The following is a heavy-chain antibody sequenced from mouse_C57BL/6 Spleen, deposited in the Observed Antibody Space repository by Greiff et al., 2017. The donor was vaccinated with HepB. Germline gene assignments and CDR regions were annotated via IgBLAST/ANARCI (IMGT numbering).Heavy chain of an antibody. Sequence: VKLQESGPGLVQPSQSLSITCTVSGFSLTSYGVHWVRQSPGKGLEWLGVIWSGGSTDYNAAFISRLSISKDNSKSQVFFKMNSLQADDTAIYYSARTGTGFAYWGQGTLVTVSA. V-gene: IGHV2-2*01. CDR3: ARTGTGFAY. CDR2: IWSGGST. D-gene: IGHD4-1*01. CDR1: GFSLTSYG. J-gene: IGHJ3*01.